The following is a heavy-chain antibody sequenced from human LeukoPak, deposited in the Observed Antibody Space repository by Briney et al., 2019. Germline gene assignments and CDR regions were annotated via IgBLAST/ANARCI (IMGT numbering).Heavy chain of an antibody. Sequence: GASVTVSCKVSGYTVTDLSIHWVRQAPGKGLEWMGGFDPEDGETIYAQKFQGRVTMTEDASTDTAYMELSSLRSGDTAVYYCATARYSGYAYFDYWGQGILVTVSS. V-gene: IGHV1-24*01. CDR2: FDPEDGET. CDR1: GYTVTDLS. CDR3: ATARYSGYAYFDY. D-gene: IGHD5-12*01. J-gene: IGHJ4*02.